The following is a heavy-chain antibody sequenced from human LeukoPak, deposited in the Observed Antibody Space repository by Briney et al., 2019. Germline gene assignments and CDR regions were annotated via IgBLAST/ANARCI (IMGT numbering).Heavy chain of an antibody. Sequence: GGSLRLSCAASGFTVSSNYMSWVRQAPGKGLEWVSVIYSGGSTYYADSVKGRFTISRDNSKNTLYLQMNSLRAEDTAVYYCASARVVVTAITHAFDIWGQGTMVTVSS. V-gene: IGHV3-53*01. D-gene: IGHD2-21*02. CDR3: ASARVVVTAITHAFDI. CDR1: GFTVSSNY. J-gene: IGHJ3*02. CDR2: IYSGGST.